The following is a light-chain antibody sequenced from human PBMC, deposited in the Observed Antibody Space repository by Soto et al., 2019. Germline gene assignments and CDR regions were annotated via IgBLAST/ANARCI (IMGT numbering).Light chain of an antibody. CDR1: QSISNW. Sequence: DIQMTQSPSTLSASVGDRVTITCRASQSISNWLAWYQHKPGKAPKLLICDASTLESGVPSRFSGSGSGTEFTLTISSLQPDDFATYYCQQYNDFYSFGQGTKLDIK. CDR3: QQYNDFYS. CDR2: DAS. J-gene: IGKJ2*01. V-gene: IGKV1-5*01.